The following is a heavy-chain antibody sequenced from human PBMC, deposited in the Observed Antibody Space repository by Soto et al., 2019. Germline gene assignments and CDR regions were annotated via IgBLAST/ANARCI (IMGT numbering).Heavy chain of an antibody. CDR1: GASIRSFF. J-gene: IGHJ6*02. CDR3: ARPSGSYSYYYGLAV. Sequence: QVHLQESGPGLVKPSETLSLTCTVSGASIRSFFWTWIRQPPGRGLEWIGNIYYSVSTNYNPSLKNRVTMSEDTSKIPFSLMLTSVAAADPAVYYCARPSGSYSYYYGLAVWGPGTTVTVSS. CDR2: IYYSVST. V-gene: IGHV4-59*01. D-gene: IGHD1-26*01.